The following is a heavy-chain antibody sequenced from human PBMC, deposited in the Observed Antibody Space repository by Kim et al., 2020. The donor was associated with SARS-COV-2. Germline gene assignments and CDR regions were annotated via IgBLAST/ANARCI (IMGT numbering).Heavy chain of an antibody. D-gene: IGHD4-17*01. CDR1: GGSISSGDYY. Sequence: SETLSLTCTVSGGSISSGDYYWSWIRQPPGKGLEWIGYIYYSGSTYYNPSLKSRVTISLDTSKNQFSLNLSSVTAADTAVYYCARESYGANAWFDPWGQGTLVTVSS. J-gene: IGHJ5*02. CDR3: ARESYGANAWFDP. CDR2: IYYSGST. V-gene: IGHV4-30-4*01.